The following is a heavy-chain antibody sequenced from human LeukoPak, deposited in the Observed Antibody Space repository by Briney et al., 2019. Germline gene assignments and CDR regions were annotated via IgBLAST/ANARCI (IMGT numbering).Heavy chain of an antibody. CDR1: GYTFTDYN. V-gene: IGHV1-69-2*01. D-gene: IGHD2-15*01. CDR2: VDPADGDET. J-gene: IGHJ4*02. Sequence: ASVKVSCKSSGYTFTDYNIHWVQRAPGRGLEWVGRVDPADGDETFYAEKFQGRVTITADTSTDTAYLELSSLRSEDSAFYYCSTGKDGFDYWGQGTLVSVSS. CDR3: STGKDGFDY.